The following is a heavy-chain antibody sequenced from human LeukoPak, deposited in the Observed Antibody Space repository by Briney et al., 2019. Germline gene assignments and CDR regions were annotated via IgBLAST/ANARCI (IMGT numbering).Heavy chain of an antibody. CDR2: ISGSGGST. Sequence: PGGSLRLSCAASGFTFSSYAMSWVRQAPGKGLEWVSAISGSGGSTYYADSVKGRFTISRDNSKNTLYLQMNSLRAEDTAVYYCAKDSSTWSVGAEYFQHWGQGTLVTVSS. V-gene: IGHV3-23*01. CDR1: GFTFSSYA. CDR3: AKDSSTWSVGAEYFQH. J-gene: IGHJ1*01. D-gene: IGHD1-26*01.